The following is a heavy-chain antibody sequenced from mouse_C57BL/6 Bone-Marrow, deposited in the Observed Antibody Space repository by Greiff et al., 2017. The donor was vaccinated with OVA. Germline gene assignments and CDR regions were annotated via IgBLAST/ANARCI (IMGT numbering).Heavy chain of an antibody. Sequence: QVQLQQPGAELVKPGASVKMSCKASGYTFTSYWITWVKQRPGQGLEWIGDIYPGSGSTTYNEKFKSKATLTVDTSSSTAYMQLSSLTSEDSAVYYCARFYYYGSSLYYFDYWGQGTTLTVSS. CDR3: ARFYYYGSSLYYFDY. J-gene: IGHJ2*01. CDR2: IYPGSGST. V-gene: IGHV1-55*01. CDR1: GYTFTSYW. D-gene: IGHD1-1*01.